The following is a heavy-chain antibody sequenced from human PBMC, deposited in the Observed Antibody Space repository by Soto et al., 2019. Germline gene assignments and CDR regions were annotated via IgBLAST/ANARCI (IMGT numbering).Heavy chain of an antibody. V-gene: IGHV1-2*04. CDR3: ARAGSGYDYIWGSYRYNWFDP. J-gene: IGHJ5*02. Sequence: SVKLACKGSGYTFSGYYSRWRRQATGQGLEWTGWINPNSGSTNYAQKFQGWVTMTRDTSISTAYMELSRLRSDDTAVYYCARAGSGYDYIWGSYRYNWFDPWGQGTLVTVSS. CDR1: GYTFSGYY. CDR2: INPNSGST. D-gene: IGHD3-16*02.